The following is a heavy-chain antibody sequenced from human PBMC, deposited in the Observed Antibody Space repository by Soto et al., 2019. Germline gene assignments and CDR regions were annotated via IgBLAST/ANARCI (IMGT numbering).Heavy chain of an antibody. Sequence: GGSLRLSCAASGFTFSSYGMHWVRQAPGKGLEWVAVISYDGSNKYYADSVKGRFTISRDNSKNTLYLQMNSLRAEDTAVYYCAKDRGKTGYSSGWSIYYYYYGMDVWGQGTTVTVSS. D-gene: IGHD6-19*01. V-gene: IGHV3-30*18. CDR1: GFTFSSYG. J-gene: IGHJ6*02. CDR2: ISYDGSNK. CDR3: AKDRGKTGYSSGWSIYYYYYGMDV.